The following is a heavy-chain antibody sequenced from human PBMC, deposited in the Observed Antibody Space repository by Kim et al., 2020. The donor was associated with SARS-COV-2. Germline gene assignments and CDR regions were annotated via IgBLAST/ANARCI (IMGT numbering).Heavy chain of an antibody. CDR3: ARGPHQLELRRDLSYYYYYGMDV. CDR1: GGTFSSYA. V-gene: IGHV1-69*13. Sequence: SVKVSCKASGGTFSSYAISWVRQAPGQGLEWMGGIIPIFGTANYAQKFQGRVTITADESTSTAYMELSSLRSEDTAVYYCARGPHQLELRRDLSYYYYYGMDVWGQGTTVTVSS. CDR2: IIPIFGTA. D-gene: IGHD1-7*01. J-gene: IGHJ6*02.